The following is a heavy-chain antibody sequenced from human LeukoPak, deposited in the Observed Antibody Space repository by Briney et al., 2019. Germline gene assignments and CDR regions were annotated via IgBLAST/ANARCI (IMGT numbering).Heavy chain of an antibody. Sequence: SETLSLTCTVSCYSISSGYYWGWIRPSPGKGLEWIGSIYHSGSTYYNPSLKSRVTISVDTSKNQFSPKLSSVTAADTAVYYCARGPDYGRVLLFDYWGQATLVTVS. CDR2: IYHSGST. V-gene: IGHV4-38-2*02. CDR3: ARGPDYGRVLLFDY. CDR1: CYSISSGYY. D-gene: IGHD4-17*01. J-gene: IGHJ4*02.